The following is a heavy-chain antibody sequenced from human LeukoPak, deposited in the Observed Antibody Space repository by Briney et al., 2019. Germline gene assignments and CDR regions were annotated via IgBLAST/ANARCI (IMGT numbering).Heavy chain of an antibody. V-gene: IGHV4-4*07. CDR2: IYTSGST. J-gene: IGHJ3*02. CDR3: ASAGTAAAFDI. D-gene: IGHD1-1*01. CDR1: GGSISSYY. Sequence: SETLSLTCTVSGGSISSYYWSWIQQPAGKGLEWIGRIYTSGSTNYNPSLKSRVTMSVDTSKNQLSLKLSSVTAADTAVYYCASAGTAAAFDIWGQGTMVTVSS.